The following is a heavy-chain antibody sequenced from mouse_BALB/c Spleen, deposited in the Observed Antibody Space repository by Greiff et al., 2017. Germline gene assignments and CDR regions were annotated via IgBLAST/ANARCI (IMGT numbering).Heavy chain of an antibody. CDR1: GFSLTSYG. CDR3: GRKVRRTRTGVGGGGEGRVVAGGGGRGWLADGCAGAVAV. D-gene: IGHD1-1*02. Sequence: VKVVESGPGLVQPSQSLSITCTVSGFSLTSYGVHWVRQSPGKGLEWLGVIWSGGSTDYNAAFISRLSISKDNSKSQVFFKMNSLQANDPAIYYCGRKVRRTRTGVGGGGEGRVVAGGGGRGWLADGCAGAVAVWGT. V-gene: IGHV2-2*02. J-gene: IGHJ1*03. CDR2: IWSGGST.